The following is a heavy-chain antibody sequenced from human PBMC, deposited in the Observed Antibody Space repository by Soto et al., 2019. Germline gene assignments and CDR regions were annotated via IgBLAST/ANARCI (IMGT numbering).Heavy chain of an antibody. CDR3: ARDAHREDYDILTGYHNDY. CDR2: IIPILGIA. V-gene: IGHV1-69*04. D-gene: IGHD3-9*01. CDR1: GGPFSSYT. J-gene: IGHJ4*02. Sequence: GASVKVSCKASGGPFSSYTMSWVRQAPGQGLEWMGRIIPILGIANYAQKFQGRVTITADKSTSTAYMELSSLRSEDTAVYYCARDAHREDYDILTGYHNDYWGQGTLVTVSS.